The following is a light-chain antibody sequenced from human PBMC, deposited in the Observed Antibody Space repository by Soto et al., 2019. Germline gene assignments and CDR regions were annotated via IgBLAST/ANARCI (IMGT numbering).Light chain of an antibody. V-gene: IGKV3-15*01. J-gene: IGKJ1*01. CDR3: QHYNHWPPWT. CDR2: GAS. CDR1: QSVSIN. Sequence: EIVMTQSPATLSVSPGERATLSCRASQSVSINLAWYQQKPGQAPRLLIYGASTRATGIPARFSGSGSGTEFTLTISSLQSEDFAVYYCQHYNHWPPWTFGQGTKVEI.